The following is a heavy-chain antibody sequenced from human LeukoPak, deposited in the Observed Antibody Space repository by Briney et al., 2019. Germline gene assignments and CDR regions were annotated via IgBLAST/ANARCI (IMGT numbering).Heavy chain of an antibody. J-gene: IGHJ4*02. CDR3: ARIRREGRIAVDYFDY. D-gene: IGHD6-19*01. CDR2: INPNSGGT. Sequence: GASVKVSCKASGYTFTCYYMHWVRQAPGQGLEWMGWINPNSGGTNYAQKFQGRVTMTRDTSISTAYMELSRLRSDDTAVYYCARIRREGRIAVDYFDYWGQGTLVTVSS. CDR1: GYTFTCYY. V-gene: IGHV1-2*02.